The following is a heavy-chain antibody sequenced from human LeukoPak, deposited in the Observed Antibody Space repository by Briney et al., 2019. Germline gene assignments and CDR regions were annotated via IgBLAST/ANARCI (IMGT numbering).Heavy chain of an antibody. D-gene: IGHD2-15*01. J-gene: IGHJ3*02. V-gene: IGHV3-48*01. CDR3: AREKGYCSGGSCYSGGVHDAFDI. Sequence: PGGSLRLSCAASGFTFSSYSMNWVRQAPGKGLEWVSYISSSSSTIYYADSVKGRFTISRDNAKNSLYLQMNSLRAEDTAVYYCAREKGYCSGGSCYSGGVHDAFDIWGQGTMVTVSS. CDR2: ISSSSSTI. CDR1: GFTFSSYS.